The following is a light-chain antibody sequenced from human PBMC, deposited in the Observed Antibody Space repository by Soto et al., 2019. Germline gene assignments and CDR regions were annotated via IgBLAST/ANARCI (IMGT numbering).Light chain of an antibody. J-gene: IGLJ7*01. Sequence: QSALTQPASVSGSPGQSITISCTGTSSDVGSYNLVSWYQQHPTKAPKLMIYEVSERPSGVSNRFSSSKSDNTASLTISGLQAEDEADYYCCSYAGSSTLAVFGGGTQLTVL. CDR1: SSDVGSYNL. CDR3: CSYAGSSTLAV. V-gene: IGLV2-23*02. CDR2: EVS.